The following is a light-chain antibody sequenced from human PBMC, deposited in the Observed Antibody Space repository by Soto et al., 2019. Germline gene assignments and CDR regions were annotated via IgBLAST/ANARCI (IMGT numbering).Light chain of an antibody. CDR1: QNINTY. CDR3: QQRRNWPIT. CDR2: DAS. Sequence: EIVLTQSPATLSLSPGERATLSCRASQNINTYLAWYQQKPGQVPRLLMYDASNRATGIPARFSGSGSGTEFTLTISSLEPEDFAVYYCQQRRNWPITFGGGTKVEIK. V-gene: IGKV3-11*01. J-gene: IGKJ4*01.